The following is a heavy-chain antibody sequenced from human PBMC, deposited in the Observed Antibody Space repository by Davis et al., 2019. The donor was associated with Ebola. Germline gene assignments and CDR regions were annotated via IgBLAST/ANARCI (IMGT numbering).Heavy chain of an antibody. CDR3: ARDSGDDDFFFQTFDM. D-gene: IGHD3-3*01. CDR1: GFTFTRYW. CDR2: IKQDGSEK. J-gene: IGHJ3*02. Sequence: GESLKISCAASGFTFTRYWMSWVRQAPGKGLEWVANIKQDGSEKYYVDSVKGRFTISRDNAKNSLYLQMNSLRAEDPAVYFCARDSGDDDFFFQTFDMWGQGTMITVSS. V-gene: IGHV3-7*03.